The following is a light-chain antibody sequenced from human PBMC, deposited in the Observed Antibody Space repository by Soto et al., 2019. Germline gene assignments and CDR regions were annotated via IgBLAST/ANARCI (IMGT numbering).Light chain of an antibody. Sequence: IQMTQSPPSLSASVGDRVAITCQATQDISNYLAWYQHKPGEVPKLLIYAASTLHSGVPSRFSGSGSGTEFTLTISSLKSEDFALYYCHQYNSWPPGTFGQGTKVDIK. CDR2: AAS. CDR1: QDISNY. J-gene: IGKJ2*01. V-gene: IGKV1-27*01. CDR3: HQYNSWPPGT.